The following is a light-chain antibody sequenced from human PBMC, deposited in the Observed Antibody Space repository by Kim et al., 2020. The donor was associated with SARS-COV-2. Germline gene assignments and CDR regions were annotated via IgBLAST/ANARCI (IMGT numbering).Light chain of an antibody. Sequence: SVKLTCTLSSGHSSYAIAWHQQQPEKGPRYLMKLNSDGSHSKGDGIPDRFSGSSSGAERYLTISSLQSEDEADYYCQTWGTGIWVFGGETQLTVL. V-gene: IGLV4-69*01. J-gene: IGLJ3*02. CDR2: LNSDGSH. CDR3: QTWGTGIWV. CDR1: SGHSSYA.